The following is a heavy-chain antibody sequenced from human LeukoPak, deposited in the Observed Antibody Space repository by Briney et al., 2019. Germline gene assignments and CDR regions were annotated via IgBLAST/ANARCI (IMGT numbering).Heavy chain of an antibody. D-gene: IGHD6-13*01. CDR1: GFTFGSYA. J-gene: IGHJ4*02. Sequence: GGSLRLSCAASGFTFGSYAMSWVRQAPGKGLEWVSAISGSGGSTYYADSVKGRFTISRDNSKNTLYLQMNSLRAEDTAVYYCAKDQGRYSSSWRFDYWGQGTLVTVSS. CDR3: AKDQGRYSSSWRFDY. CDR2: ISGSGGST. V-gene: IGHV3-23*01.